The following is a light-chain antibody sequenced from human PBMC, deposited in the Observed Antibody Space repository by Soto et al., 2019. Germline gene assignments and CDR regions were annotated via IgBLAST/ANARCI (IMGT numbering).Light chain of an antibody. CDR3: QQRSNWPPT. V-gene: IGKV3-11*01. J-gene: IGKJ5*01. Sequence: EGVWTQSPCTLSLSRGERAKISCRSRQSVSTYLAWYQHKPGQAPTLLIYDTSTRAIGIPARFTGSGSGTDFTLTLSSLEPEDFAVYCCQQRSNWPPTFGQGTRLEIK. CDR2: DTS. CDR1: QSVSTY.